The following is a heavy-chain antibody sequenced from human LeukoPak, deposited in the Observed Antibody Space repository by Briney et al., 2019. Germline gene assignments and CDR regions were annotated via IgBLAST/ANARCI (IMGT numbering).Heavy chain of an antibody. Sequence: GGSLRLSCAASGFTFSNAWMSWVRQAPGKGLEWVGRIKSKTDGGTTDYAAPVKGRFTISRDDSKSTLYLQMNSLKTEDTAVYYCTTGLWFGELFGLGYWGQGTLVTVSS. CDR3: TTGLWFGELFGLGY. CDR2: IKSKTDGGTT. J-gene: IGHJ4*02. CDR1: GFTFSNAW. D-gene: IGHD3-10*01. V-gene: IGHV3-15*01.